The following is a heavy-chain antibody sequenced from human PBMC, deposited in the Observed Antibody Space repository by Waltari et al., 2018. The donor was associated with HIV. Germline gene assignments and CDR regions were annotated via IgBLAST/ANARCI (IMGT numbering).Heavy chain of an antibody. J-gene: IGHJ4*02. CDR2: INHGGST. Sequence: QVQLQQWGAGLLKPSETLSLTCAVYGGSFSGYYWSWIRQPPGKGLEWIGEINHGGSTSYNPSLKSRVTISVDTSKNQFSLKLSSVTAADTAVYYCARGPWFRNWGQGTLVTVSS. CDR3: ARGPWFRN. D-gene: IGHD3-10*01. V-gene: IGHV4-34*01. CDR1: GGSFSGYY.